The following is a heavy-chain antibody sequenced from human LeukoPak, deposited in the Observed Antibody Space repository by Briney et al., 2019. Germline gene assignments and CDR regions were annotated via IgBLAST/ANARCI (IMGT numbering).Heavy chain of an antibody. CDR1: GFXFSNAW. CDR3: AREMDTYSYCGGDCYSNDY. CDR2: IWDDGNNK. Sequence: PGGSLRLSCAASGFXFSNAWISWVRQAPGKGLDWVALIWDDGNNKYYADSVKGRFTISRDNSKNTLYLQMNSLRAEDTAVYYCAREMDTYSYCGGDCYSNDYWGQGTLVTVSS. V-gene: IGHV3-33*08. J-gene: IGHJ4*02. D-gene: IGHD2-21*02.